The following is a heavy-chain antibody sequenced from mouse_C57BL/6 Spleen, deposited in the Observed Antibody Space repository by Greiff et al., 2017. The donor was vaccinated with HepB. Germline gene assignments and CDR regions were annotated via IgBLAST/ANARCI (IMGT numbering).Heavy chain of an antibody. CDR2: IYPRSGNT. V-gene: IGHV1-81*01. Sequence: QVHVKQSGAELARPGASVKLSCKASGYTFTSYGISWVKQRTGQGLEWIGEIYPRSGNTYYNEKFKGKATLTADKSSSIAYMELRSLTSEDSAVYFCASLYYGNYVDYAMDYWGQGTSVTVSS. J-gene: IGHJ4*01. CDR3: ASLYYGNYVDYAMDY. CDR1: GYTFTSYG. D-gene: IGHD2-1*01.